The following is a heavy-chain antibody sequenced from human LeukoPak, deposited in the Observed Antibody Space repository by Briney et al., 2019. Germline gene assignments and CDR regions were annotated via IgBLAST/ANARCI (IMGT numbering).Heavy chain of an antibody. CDR3: AKDLYDSSGSRYDY. Sequence: AGGSLRLSCAASGFTFSNYTMSWVRQAPGKGLEWVSAISAGGSSTWHADSVKGRLTTSRDNSKNTLFLQMNSLRAEDTAVYYCAKDLYDSSGSRYDYWGQGTLVTVSS. CDR2: ISAGGSST. V-gene: IGHV3-23*01. D-gene: IGHD3-22*01. J-gene: IGHJ4*02. CDR1: GFTFSNYT.